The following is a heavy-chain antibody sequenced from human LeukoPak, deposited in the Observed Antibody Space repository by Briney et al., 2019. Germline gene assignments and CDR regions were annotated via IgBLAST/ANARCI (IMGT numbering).Heavy chain of an antibody. D-gene: IGHD5-18*01. CDR2: IIPIFGTA. CDR1: GGTFISYA. J-gene: IGHJ4*02. CDR3: ATVRGYSYGMGPFDY. V-gene: IGHV1-69*06. Sequence: ASVKVSCKASGGTFISYAISWVRQAPGQGLEWMGGIIPIFGTANYAQKFQGRVTITADKSTSTAYMELSSLRSEDTAVYYYATVRGYSYGMGPFDYWGQGTLVTVSS.